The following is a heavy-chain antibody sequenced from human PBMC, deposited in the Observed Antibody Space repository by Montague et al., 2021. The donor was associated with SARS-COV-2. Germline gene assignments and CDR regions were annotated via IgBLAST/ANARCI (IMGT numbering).Heavy chain of an antibody. CDR2: IKPDGSGQ. V-gene: IGHV3-7*01. D-gene: IGHD3-10*01. Sequence: SLRLSCPVSGFTFSNYWMNWARQAPGKGLEWVASIKPDGSGQNYVDSVKGRFTISRDNAKKSLYLQMNSLRVDDTAVYYCARSLFSSGSFWGQGTLVTVSS. CDR3: ARSLFSSGSF. J-gene: IGHJ4*02. CDR1: GFTFSNYW.